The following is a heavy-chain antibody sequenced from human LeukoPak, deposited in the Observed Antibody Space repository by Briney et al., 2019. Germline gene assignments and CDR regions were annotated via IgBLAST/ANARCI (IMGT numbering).Heavy chain of an antibody. CDR1: GYSFTSYW. Sequence: GESLKISCKGSGYSFTSYWIGWVRQMPGKGLEWMGIIYPGDSDTRYSPSFQGQVTISADKSISTAYLQWSSLKASDTAMYYCARHGSSNFYYYYYMDVWGKGTTVTVSS. V-gene: IGHV5-51*01. J-gene: IGHJ6*03. CDR3: ARHGSSNFYYYYYMDV. D-gene: IGHD6-13*01. CDR2: IYPGDSDT.